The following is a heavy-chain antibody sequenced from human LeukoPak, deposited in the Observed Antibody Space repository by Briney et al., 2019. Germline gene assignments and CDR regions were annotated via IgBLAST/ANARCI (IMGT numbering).Heavy chain of an antibody. CDR2: ISAYNGNT. D-gene: IGHD3-16*02. V-gene: IGHV1-18*01. CDR3: ASYHFDY. CDR1: GYTFTSYG. Sequence: ASVKVSCKASGYTFTSYGISWVRQAPGQGLEWMGWISAYNGNTNYAQKFQGRVTMTRDTSISTAYMELSRLRSDDTAVYYCASYHFDYWGQGTLVTVSS. J-gene: IGHJ4*02.